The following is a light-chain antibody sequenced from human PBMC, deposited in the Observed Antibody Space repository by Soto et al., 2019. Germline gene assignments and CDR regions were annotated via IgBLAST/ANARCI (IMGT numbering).Light chain of an antibody. Sequence: QSVLTQPPSASGTPGQRVTSSCSGRNSNIGKNYIYWYRQLPGTAPKLLIYRSIERPSGVPDRFSASKSATSPSLAISGLRSEDEANYYCAAWDDSLSGYVVGIGTKVTAL. CDR3: AAWDDSLSGYV. CDR1: NSNIGKNY. CDR2: RSI. J-gene: IGLJ1*01. V-gene: IGLV1-47*01.